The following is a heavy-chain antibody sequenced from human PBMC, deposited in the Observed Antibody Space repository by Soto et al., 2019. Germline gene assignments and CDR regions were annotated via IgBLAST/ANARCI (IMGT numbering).Heavy chain of an antibody. CDR1: GGSVGCGIYY. Sequence: SETLSPTSTFSGGSVGCGIYYLSWIRQPPGQGLEFIWYSYCRGSTNYIASFKSRVAMAAGTSKNQFSLKLSAVTAADTGVYYCAGVYVDYDFWNGYFTYYGMDVWGQGTTVTVSS. CDR3: AGVYVDYDFWNGYFTYYGMDV. J-gene: IGHJ6*02. D-gene: IGHD3-3*01. CDR2: SYCRGST. V-gene: IGHV4-61*01.